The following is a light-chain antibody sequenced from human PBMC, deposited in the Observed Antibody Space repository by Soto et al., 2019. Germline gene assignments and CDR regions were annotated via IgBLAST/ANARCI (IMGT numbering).Light chain of an antibody. V-gene: IGKV3-15*01. J-gene: IGKJ5*01. Sequence: EIVMTQSPATLSVSPGERATLSCRASQGVSSNLAWYQQKPGQAPRLLIYGASTRAYGIPARSSGSGSGTEVTLTISSLQSEDFAVYYCEQYNNWPPITFGQGTRLEIK. CDR3: EQYNNWPPIT. CDR1: QGVSSN. CDR2: GAS.